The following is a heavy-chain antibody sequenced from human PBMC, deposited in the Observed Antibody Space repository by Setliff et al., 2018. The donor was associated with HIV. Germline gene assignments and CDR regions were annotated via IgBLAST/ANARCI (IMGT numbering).Heavy chain of an antibody. CDR1: GGSISSSSDY. Sequence: SETLSLTCAFSGGSISSSSDYWGWIRQPPGEGLEWIGNIYYSGSTYYNPSLKSRVTISIDTSKNQFSLELSSVTAAETAVYYCARQRERYNRNHGGWLDPWGQGTLVTVSS. CDR3: ARQRERYNRNHGGWLDP. CDR2: IYYSGST. D-gene: IGHD1-20*01. J-gene: IGHJ5*02. V-gene: IGHV4-39*01.